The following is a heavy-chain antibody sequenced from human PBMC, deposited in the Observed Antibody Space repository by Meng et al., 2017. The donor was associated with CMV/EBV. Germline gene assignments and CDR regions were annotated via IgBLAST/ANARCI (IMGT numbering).Heavy chain of an antibody. J-gene: IGHJ4*02. CDR1: GFTFSSYW. D-gene: IGHD2-2*02. CDR2: IKQVGSEK. Sequence: GESLKISCAASGFTFSSYWMSWVRQAPGKGLEWVANIKQVGSEKYYVDSVKGRFTISRDNSKNTLYLQMNSLRAEDTAVYYCAKSWEGCSSTSCYTTEYDYWGQGTLVTVSS. V-gene: IGHV3-7*03. CDR3: AKSWEGCSSTSCYTTEYDY.